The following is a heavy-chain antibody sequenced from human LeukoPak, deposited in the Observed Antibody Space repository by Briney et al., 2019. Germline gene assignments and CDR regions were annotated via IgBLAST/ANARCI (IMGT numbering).Heavy chain of an antibody. Sequence: GGSLRLSCAASGFIFSSYAMNWVRQAPGKGLEWVSGISGSGGKTYYADSVKGRFTISRDNSKNTLYLQMNSLRAEDTAVYYCAGSIAVAGTIDYWGQGTLVTVSS. D-gene: IGHD6-19*01. CDR3: AGSIAVAGTIDY. CDR1: GFIFSSYA. J-gene: IGHJ4*02. V-gene: IGHV3-23*01. CDR2: ISGSGGKT.